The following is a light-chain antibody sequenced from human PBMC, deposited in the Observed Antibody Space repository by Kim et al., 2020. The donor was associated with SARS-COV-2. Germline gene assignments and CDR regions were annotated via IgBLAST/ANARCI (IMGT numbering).Light chain of an antibody. CDR1: SSDVGGYNY. Sequence: GQSITISCTGTSSDVGGYNYVSWYQQHPGKAPKLMIYDVSIRPSGVSNRFSGSKSGNTASLTISGLQAEDEADYYCSSFSGGSTLLFGGGTQLTVL. CDR3: SSFSGGSTLL. V-gene: IGLV2-14*03. CDR2: DVS. J-gene: IGLJ2*01.